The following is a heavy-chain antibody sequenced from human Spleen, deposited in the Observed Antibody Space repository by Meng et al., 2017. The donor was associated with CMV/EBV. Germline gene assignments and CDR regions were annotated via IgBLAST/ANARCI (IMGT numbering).Heavy chain of an antibody. J-gene: IGHJ6*02. D-gene: IGHD6-13*01. CDR2: IIPIFGTA. Sequence: TFSSYAISWVRQAPGQGLEWMGGIIPIFGTANYAQKFQGRVTITTDESTSTAYMELSSLRSEDTAVYYCARENRIAAAGIRALGMDVWGQGTTVTVSS. CDR1: TFSSYA. V-gene: IGHV1-69*05. CDR3: ARENRIAAAGIRALGMDV.